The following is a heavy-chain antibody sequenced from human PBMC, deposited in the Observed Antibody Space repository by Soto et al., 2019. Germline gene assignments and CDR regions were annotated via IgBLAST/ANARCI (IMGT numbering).Heavy chain of an antibody. Sequence: PGGSLRLSCAASGFTFSSYGMHWVRQAPGKGLEWVAVISYDGSNKYYADSVKGRFTISRDNSKNTLYLQMNSLRAEDTAVYYCAKPRHGYSGYDKNGMAVWGQGTTVTVSS. J-gene: IGHJ6*02. CDR3: AKPRHGYSGYDKNGMAV. D-gene: IGHD5-12*01. V-gene: IGHV3-30*18. CDR1: GFTFSSYG. CDR2: ISYDGSNK.